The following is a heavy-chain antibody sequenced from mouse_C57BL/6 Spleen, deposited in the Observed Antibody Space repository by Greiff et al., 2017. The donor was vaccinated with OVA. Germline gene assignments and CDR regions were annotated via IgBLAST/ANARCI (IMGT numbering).Heavy chain of an antibody. CDR2: IYPSDSET. CDR3: ARREEIYYGNWFAY. CDR1: GYTFTSYW. D-gene: IGHD2-1*01. V-gene: IGHV1-61*01. J-gene: IGHJ3*01. Sequence: QVQLQQPGAELVRPGSSVKLSCKASGYTFTSYWMDWVKQRPGQGLEWIGNIYPSDSETHYNQKFKDKATLTVDKSSSTAYMQLSSLTSEDSAVYYCARREEIYYGNWFAYWGQGTLVTVSA.